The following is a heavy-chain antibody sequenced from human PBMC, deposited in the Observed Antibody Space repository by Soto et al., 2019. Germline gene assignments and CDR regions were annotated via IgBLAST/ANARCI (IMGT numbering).Heavy chain of an antibody. CDR1: GLSLSTRGVG. J-gene: IGHJ5*02. V-gene: IGHV2-5*02. D-gene: IGHD1-7*01. CDR2: IYWDNDK. Sequence: QITLKESGPALMEPTQTLTLTCSLSGLSLSTRGVGVGWLRQAPGKALECLAIIYWDNDKRYNPSLKTRLTITKDTSKNQVVLTMPYMEPVDTAIYYWAQRVTYSTNYAVGWFDPWGQGTLVTVS. CDR3: AQRVTYSTNYAVGWFDP.